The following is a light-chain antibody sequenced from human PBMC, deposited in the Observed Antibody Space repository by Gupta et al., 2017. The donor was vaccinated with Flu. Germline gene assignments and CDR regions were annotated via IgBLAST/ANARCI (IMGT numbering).Light chain of an antibody. CDR3: QQYYSIPLT. CDR2: WAS. Sequence: DIVMTQSPDSLAVSLGERATINCKSSQSVLYSSNNKNYLAWYQQKPGQPPKLLIYWASTRESGVPDRFRGSGSGTDFTLTISSLQAEDVAVYHCQQYYSIPLTFSGGTKVEIK. V-gene: IGKV4-1*01. J-gene: IGKJ4*01. CDR1: QSVLYSSNNKNY.